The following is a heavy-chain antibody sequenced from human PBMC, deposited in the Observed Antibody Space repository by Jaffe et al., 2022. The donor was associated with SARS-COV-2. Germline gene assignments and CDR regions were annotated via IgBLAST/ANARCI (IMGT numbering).Heavy chain of an antibody. V-gene: IGHV3-33*01. J-gene: IGHJ3*02. CDR3: ARDTSLYYYDSSGTDAFDI. Sequence: QVQLVESGGGVVQPGRSLRLSCAASGFTFSSYGMHWVRQAPGKGLEWVAVIWYDGSNKYYADSVKGRFTISRDNSKNTLYLQMNSLRAEDTAVYYCARDTSLYYYDSSGTDAFDIWGQGTMVTVSS. CDR2: IWYDGSNK. CDR1: GFTFSSYG. D-gene: IGHD3-22*01.